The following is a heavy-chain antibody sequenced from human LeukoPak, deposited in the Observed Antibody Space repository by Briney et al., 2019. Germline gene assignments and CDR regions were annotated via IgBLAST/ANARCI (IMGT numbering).Heavy chain of an antibody. CDR2: INLNSGGT. Sequence: GASVKVSCKASGYTFIGYYMHWVRQAPGQGLEWMGWINLNSGGTKYAQKFQGRVTMTRDTSITTAYMELSRLRSDDTAVYYCARDSAAAGGLSFDYWGQGTPATVSS. CDR1: GYTFIGYY. V-gene: IGHV1-2*02. D-gene: IGHD6-13*01. CDR3: ARDSAAAGGLSFDY. J-gene: IGHJ4*02.